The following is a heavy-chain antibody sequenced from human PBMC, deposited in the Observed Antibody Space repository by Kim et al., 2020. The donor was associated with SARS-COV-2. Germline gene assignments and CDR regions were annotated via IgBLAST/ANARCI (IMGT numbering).Heavy chain of an antibody. CDR3: ARASTHYDLLTSHFDY. J-gene: IGHJ4*01. Sequence: SGKGRFIISRDTSKNTLYLHMNSLRAEDTAVYYCARASTHYDLLTSHFDYWGHGTQVTVSS. V-gene: IGHV3-53*01. D-gene: IGHD3-9*01.